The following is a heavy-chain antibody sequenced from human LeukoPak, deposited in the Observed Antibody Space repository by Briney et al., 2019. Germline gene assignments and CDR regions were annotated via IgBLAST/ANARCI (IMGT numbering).Heavy chain of an antibody. CDR3: ARDGDCGGDCWDAFDI. CDR1: GFTFSSYW. D-gene: IGHD2-21*02. V-gene: IGHV3-48*04. Sequence: GGSLRLSCAASGFTFSSYWMNWVRQAPGKGLEWVSYISSSGSTIYYADSVKGRFTISRDNAKNSLYLQMNSLRAEDTAVYYCARDGDCGGDCWDAFDIWGQGTMVTVSS. J-gene: IGHJ3*02. CDR2: ISSSGSTI.